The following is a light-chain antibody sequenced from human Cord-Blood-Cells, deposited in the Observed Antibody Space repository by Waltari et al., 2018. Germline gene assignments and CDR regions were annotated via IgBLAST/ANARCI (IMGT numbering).Light chain of an antibody. CDR1: QSVSSY. CDR3: QQRSNWLFT. Sequence: EIVLTHSPATLSFSPGERATLSCRASQSVSSYLAWYQQKPGQAPRLLIYDASNRATGIPARFSGSGSGTDFTLTISSLEPEDFAVYYCQQRSNWLFTFGPGTKVDIK. CDR2: DAS. V-gene: IGKV3-11*01. J-gene: IGKJ3*01.